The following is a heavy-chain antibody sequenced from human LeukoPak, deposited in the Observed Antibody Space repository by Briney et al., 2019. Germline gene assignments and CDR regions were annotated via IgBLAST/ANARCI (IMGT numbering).Heavy chain of an antibody. CDR2: IYSGGST. CDR1: GFTVSSNY. V-gene: IGHV3-53*01. Sequence: PGGSLRLSCAASGFTVSSNYMTWVRQAPGKGLEWVSVIYSGGSTYYADSVKGRFTISRDNSKNTLYLQMNGLRAEDTAVYYCASGGMGVFENWGQRTLVTVSS. D-gene: IGHD1-26*01. CDR3: ASGGMGVFEN. J-gene: IGHJ4*02.